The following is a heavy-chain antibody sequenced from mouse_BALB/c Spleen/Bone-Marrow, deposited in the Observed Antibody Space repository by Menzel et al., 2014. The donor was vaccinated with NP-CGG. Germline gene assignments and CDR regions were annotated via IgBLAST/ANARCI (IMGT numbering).Heavy chain of an antibody. D-gene: IGHD2-14*01. CDR2: IYPGGGYT. Sequence: QVQLKESGAELVRPGTSVKISCKASGYTFTNYWLGWVKQRPGHGLEWIGDIYPGGGYTNYNEKFKGKATLTADTSSSTAYMQPSSLTSEDSAVYFCAREVRRYSDVWGAGTTVTVSS. CDR3: AREVRRYSDV. J-gene: IGHJ1*01. V-gene: IGHV1-63*02. CDR1: GYTFTNYW.